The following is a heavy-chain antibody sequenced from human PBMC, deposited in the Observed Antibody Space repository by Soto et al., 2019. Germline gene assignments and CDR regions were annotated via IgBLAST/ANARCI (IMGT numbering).Heavy chain of an antibody. J-gene: IGHJ4*02. V-gene: IGHV4-30-2*01. D-gene: IGHD6-6*01. CDR2: IYHSGST. Sequence: PSETLSLTFAVSGGSISSGGYAWSWIRQPPGKGLEWIGYIYHSGSTYYNPSLKSRVTISVDNAKNMVYLQMNSLRAEDTAVYNCVRDRPGPQHYFDYWGLGNMVTVSS. CDR3: VRDRPGPQHYFDY. CDR1: GGSISSGGYA.